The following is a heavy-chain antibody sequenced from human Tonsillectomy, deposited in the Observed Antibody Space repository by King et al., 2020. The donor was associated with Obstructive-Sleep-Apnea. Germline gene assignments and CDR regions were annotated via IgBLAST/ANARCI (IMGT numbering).Heavy chain of an antibody. CDR2: ISWNSDSI. J-gene: IGHJ3*02. CDR3: AKDVVVAASYAFDI. D-gene: IGHD2-15*01. CDR1: GFTFDDYA. V-gene: IGHV3-9*01. Sequence: VQLVESGGGLVQPGRSLRLSCAASGFTFDDYAMHWVRQAPGKGVEWVSGISWNSDSIGYADSVKGRFTISRDNAKNSLYLQMNSLRAEDTALYYCAKDVVVAASYAFDIWGQGTMVTVSS.